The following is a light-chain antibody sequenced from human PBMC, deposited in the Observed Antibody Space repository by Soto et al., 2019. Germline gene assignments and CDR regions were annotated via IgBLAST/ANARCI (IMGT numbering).Light chain of an antibody. Sequence: QSALTQPASVSGSPGQSITISCTGTSSDVGGYNYVSWYQQHPGKAPKLMIYEVSNRPSGVSNRFSGSKSGNTASLTISRLQAEDEADYYCSSYTSSNTLYVFGTGTKLTVL. J-gene: IGLJ1*01. V-gene: IGLV2-14*01. CDR1: SSDVGGYNY. CDR3: SSYTSSNTLYV. CDR2: EVS.